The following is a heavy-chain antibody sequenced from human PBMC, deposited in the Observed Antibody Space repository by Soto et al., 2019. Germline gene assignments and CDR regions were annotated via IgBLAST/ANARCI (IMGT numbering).Heavy chain of an antibody. V-gene: IGHV3-15*07. J-gene: IGHJ3*02. Sequence: GGSLRLSCAASGFTFSNAWMNWVRQAPGKGLEWVGRIKSKTDGGTTDYAAPVKGRFTISRDDSKNTLYLQMNSLKTEDTAVYYCTTSNCISTSCYGPDAFDIWGQGTMVNVSS. CDR3: TTSNCISTSCYGPDAFDI. CDR2: IKSKTDGGTT. D-gene: IGHD2-2*01. CDR1: GFTFSNAW.